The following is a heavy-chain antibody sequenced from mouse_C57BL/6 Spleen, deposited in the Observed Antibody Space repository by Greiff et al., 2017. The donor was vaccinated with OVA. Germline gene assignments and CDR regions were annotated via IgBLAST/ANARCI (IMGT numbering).Heavy chain of an antibody. CDR2: INPSTGGT. J-gene: IGHJ2*01. CDR1: GYSFTGYY. D-gene: IGHD2-9*01. Sequence: EVQLQQSGPELVKPGASVKISCKASGYSFTGYYMNWVKQSPEKSLEWIGEINPSTGGTTYNQKFKAKATLTVDKSSSTAYMQLKSLTSEDSAVYYCASLLRFGRRDYFDYWGQGTTLTVSS. V-gene: IGHV1-42*01. CDR3: ASLLRFGRRDYFDY.